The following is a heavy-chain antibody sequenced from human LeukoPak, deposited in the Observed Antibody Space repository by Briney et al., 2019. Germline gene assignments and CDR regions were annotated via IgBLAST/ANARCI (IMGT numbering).Heavy chain of an antibody. Sequence: PGGSLRLSCAASGFTFSSYSMNWVRQAPGKGLEWVSYISSSSSTIYYADSVKGRFTISRDNAKNSLYLQMNSLRAEDTAVYYCARERWDNYFDYWGQGTLVTVSS. CDR3: ARERWDNYFDY. CDR2: ISSSSSTI. D-gene: IGHD1-26*01. J-gene: IGHJ4*02. V-gene: IGHV3-48*01. CDR1: GFTFSSYS.